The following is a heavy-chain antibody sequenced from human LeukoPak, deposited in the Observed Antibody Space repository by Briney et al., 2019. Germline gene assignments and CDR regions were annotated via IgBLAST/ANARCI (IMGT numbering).Heavy chain of an antibody. Sequence: QAGGSLRLSCAASGFTFSSFGMHWVRQAPGKGLEWVAVISYDGDKKFYGDSVKGRFAISRDNSKNTLYLQMNSLRAEDTAVNSCANALGSCSGGYCYSYYYWGMDVWGQGTTVTVSS. CDR3: ANALGSCSGGYCYSYYYWGMDV. CDR2: ISYDGDKK. D-gene: IGHD2-15*01. CDR1: GFTFSSFG. J-gene: IGHJ6*02. V-gene: IGHV3-30*18.